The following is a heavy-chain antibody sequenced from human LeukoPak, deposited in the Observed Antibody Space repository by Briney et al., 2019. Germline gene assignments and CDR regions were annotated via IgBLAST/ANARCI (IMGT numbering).Heavy chain of an antibody. CDR2: INPNSGDT. D-gene: IGHD2-21*02. CDR1: GYTFTGYY. CDR3: ARDYCGGDCFPDY. J-gene: IGHJ4*02. Sequence: ASVTVSCKASGYTFTGYYVHWVRQAPGQGLEWMGRINPNSGDTNNAQKFQGRVTMTRDTSISTAYMELSRLRSDDTAVYYCARDYCGGDCFPDYWGQGTLVTVSS. V-gene: IGHV1-2*06.